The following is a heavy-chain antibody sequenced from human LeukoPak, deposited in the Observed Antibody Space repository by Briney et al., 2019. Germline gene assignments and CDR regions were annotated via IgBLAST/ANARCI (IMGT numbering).Heavy chain of an antibody. Sequence: SETLSLTCTVSGGSISNYHWSWIRQPAGKGWGGIGQIHTSGSTNYNPPLKSRVTMSIDTTEDQVSLTIGSVTAADTAFYYCARRDISSGWSFDYWGQGTLVTVSS. CDR2: IHTSGST. D-gene: IGHD6-19*01. CDR1: GGSISNYH. V-gene: IGHV4-4*07. CDR3: ARRDISSGWSFDY. J-gene: IGHJ4*02.